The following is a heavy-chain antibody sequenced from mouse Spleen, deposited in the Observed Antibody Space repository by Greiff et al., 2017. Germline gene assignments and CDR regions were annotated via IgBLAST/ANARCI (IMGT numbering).Heavy chain of an antibody. D-gene: IGHD1-1*01. CDR1: GYTFTSYW. CDR3: ARRYYDGSYDWYFDV. Sequence: QVQLQQSGAEFVKPGASVKMSCKASGYTFTSYWITWVQQRPGQGLEWIGDIYPGGGSPNYNEKFKSKATLTVDTSSSTAYMQLSSLTSEDSAVYYCARRYYDGSYDWYFDVWGAGTTVTVSS. J-gene: IGHJ1*01. CDR2: IYPGGGSP. V-gene: IGHV1-55*01.